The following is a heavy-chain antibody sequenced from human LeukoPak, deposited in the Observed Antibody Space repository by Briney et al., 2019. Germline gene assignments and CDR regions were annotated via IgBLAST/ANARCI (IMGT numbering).Heavy chain of an antibody. J-gene: IGHJ4*02. V-gene: IGHV4-34*01. CDR2: INHSGTA. CDR3: ARVGSYYDSSGPKGLVTDY. D-gene: IGHD3-22*01. CDR1: GASFSGYY. Sequence: SETLSLTCAVYGASFSGYYWTWIRQSPGKGLEWSGEINHSGTANYNPSLKSRVIISVDTTKNQFSLKLTSVTAADTAVYFCARVGSYYDSSGPKGLVTDYWGQGTLVTVSS.